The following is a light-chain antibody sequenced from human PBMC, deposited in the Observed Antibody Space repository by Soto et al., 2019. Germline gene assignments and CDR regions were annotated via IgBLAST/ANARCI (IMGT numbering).Light chain of an antibody. Sequence: QAVVTQPPSVSGAPGQRVTISCTGSSSNIGAGYDVHWYQQLPGTAPKLLIYGNSNRPSGVPHRFSGSKSGTSASLAITGLQAEDEADYYFQSYDSSLSGYVVFGGGTKLTVL. CDR3: QSYDSSLSGYVV. V-gene: IGLV1-40*01. CDR2: GNS. J-gene: IGLJ2*01. CDR1: SSNIGAGYD.